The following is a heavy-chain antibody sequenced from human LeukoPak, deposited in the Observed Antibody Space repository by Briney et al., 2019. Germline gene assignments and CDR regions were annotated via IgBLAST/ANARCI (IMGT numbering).Heavy chain of an antibody. CDR3: ARGFGGSSGSSDYYGMDV. J-gene: IGHJ6*02. D-gene: IGHD3-22*01. Sequence: ASVKVSCKASGATFNNYVITWVRQAPGQGLEWMGMIIPSLDIVNYAQTFQDRVTITADESTSTAYMELRSLRSEDTAVYYCARGFGGSSGSSDYYGMDVWGQGTTVTVSS. CDR1: GATFNNYV. V-gene: IGHV1-69*04. CDR2: IIPSLDIV.